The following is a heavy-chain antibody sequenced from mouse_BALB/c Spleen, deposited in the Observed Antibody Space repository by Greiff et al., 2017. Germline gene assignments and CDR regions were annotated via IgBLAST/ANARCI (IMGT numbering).Heavy chain of an antibody. J-gene: IGHJ3*01. CDR3: ARYRYVAWFAY. V-gene: IGHV3-8*02. CDR2: ISYSGST. D-gene: IGHD2-12*01. CDR1: GDSITSGY. Sequence: EVKVEESGPSLVKPSQTLSLTCSVTGDSITSGYWNWIRKFPGNKLEYMGYISYSGSTYYNPSLKSRISITRDTSKNQYYLQLNSVTTEDTATYYCARYRYVAWFAYWGQGTLVTVSA.